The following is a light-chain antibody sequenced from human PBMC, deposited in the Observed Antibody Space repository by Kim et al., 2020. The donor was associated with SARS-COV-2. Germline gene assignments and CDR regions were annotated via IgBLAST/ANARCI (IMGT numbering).Light chain of an antibody. J-gene: IGKJ4*01. CDR3: QKYNSAPLT. CDR1: QGISNY. V-gene: IGKV1-27*01. CDR2: AAS. Sequence: STSLGDSVTITCRASQGISNYLAWYQQKQGKVPKLLIYAASTLQSGVPSRFSGSGSGTDFTLTISSLKPEDVATDYCQKYNSAPLTFGGGTKVEIK.